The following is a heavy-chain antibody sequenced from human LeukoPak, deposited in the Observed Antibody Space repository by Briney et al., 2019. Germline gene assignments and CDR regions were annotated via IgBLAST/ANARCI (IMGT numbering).Heavy chain of an antibody. Sequence: KPSETLSLTRTVSGGSISSSSYYWGWIRQPPGKGLEWIGSIYYSGSTYYNPSLKSRVTISRDNAKNSLYLQMNSLRAEDTAVYYCARDVIAVAGTSWFDPWGQGTLVTVSS. CDR3: ARDVIAVAGTSWFDP. CDR2: IYYSGST. J-gene: IGHJ5*02. D-gene: IGHD6-19*01. CDR1: GGSISSSSYY. V-gene: IGHV4-39*02.